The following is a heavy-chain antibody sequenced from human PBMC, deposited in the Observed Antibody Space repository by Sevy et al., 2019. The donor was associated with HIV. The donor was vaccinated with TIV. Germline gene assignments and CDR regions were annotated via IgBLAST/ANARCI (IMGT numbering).Heavy chain of an antibody. CDR1: GGSISSYY. CDR2: IYTSGST. Sequence: SETLSLTCTVSGGSISSYYWSWIRQPAGKGLEWIGRIYTSGSTNYNPSLKSRVTMSVDTSKNQFSLKLSSVTAADTAVYYCARDSNLLTGYYNAPRSVPSPVHWFDPWGQGTLVTVSS. D-gene: IGHD3-9*01. V-gene: IGHV4-4*07. J-gene: IGHJ5*02. CDR3: ARDSNLLTGYYNAPRSVPSPVHWFDP.